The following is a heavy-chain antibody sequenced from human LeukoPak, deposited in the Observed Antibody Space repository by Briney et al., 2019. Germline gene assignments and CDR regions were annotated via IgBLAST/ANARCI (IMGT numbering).Heavy chain of an antibody. J-gene: IGHJ4*02. V-gene: IGHV4-59*12. Sequence: PSETLSLTCTVSGGSISSYYWSWIRQPPGKGLEWIGYIYYSGSTNYNPSLKSRVTISVDTSKNQFSLKLSSVTAADTAVYYCARDTGTMIGTPLVWGQGTLVTVSS. D-gene: IGHD3-10*02. CDR3: ARDTGTMIGTPLV. CDR2: IYYSGST. CDR1: GGSISSYY.